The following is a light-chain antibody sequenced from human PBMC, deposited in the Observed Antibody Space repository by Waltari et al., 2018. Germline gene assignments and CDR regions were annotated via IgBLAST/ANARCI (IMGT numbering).Light chain of an antibody. CDR3: QQSSNLPYT. Sequence: DIQMTQSPSSLSASEGDRVTITCQASQSIATRLNWYQQKPGKAPKVLIFDASTLQTGVPSRFSGSASGTHFTLTISSLQPEDSATYFCQQSSNLPYTFGQGTKLEIK. CDR2: DAS. CDR1: QSIATR. J-gene: IGKJ2*01. V-gene: IGKV1-39*01.